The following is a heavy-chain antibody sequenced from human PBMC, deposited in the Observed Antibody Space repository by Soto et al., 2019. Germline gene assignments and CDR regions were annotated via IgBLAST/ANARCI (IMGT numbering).Heavy chain of an antibody. CDR2: FNPIFETA. CDR1: GGTFSSYA. CDR3: TRGITLIRGVIPPGYYYGMDV. Sequence: SVKVSCKASGGTFSSYAISWVRQAPGQGLEWMGGFNPIFETANYAQKFQGRVTITADESTNTAYMELSSLRSEDTAVYYCTRGITLIRGVIPPGYYYGMDVWGQGTTVTVSS. D-gene: IGHD3-10*01. V-gene: IGHV1-69*13. J-gene: IGHJ6*02.